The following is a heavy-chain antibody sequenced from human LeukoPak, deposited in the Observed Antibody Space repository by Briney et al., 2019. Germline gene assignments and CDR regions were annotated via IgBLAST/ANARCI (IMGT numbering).Heavy chain of an antibody. D-gene: IGHD4-11*01. CDR1: GGSISSSSYY. V-gene: IGHV4-39*07. CDR2: INHSGST. CDR3: ARVQYINYYYYYYMDV. Sequence: SETLSLTCTVSGGSISSSSYYWGWIRQPPGKGLEWIGEINHSGSTNYNPSLKSRVTISVDTSKNQFSLKLSSVTAADTAVYYCARVQYINYYYYYYMDVWGKGTTVTVSS. J-gene: IGHJ6*03.